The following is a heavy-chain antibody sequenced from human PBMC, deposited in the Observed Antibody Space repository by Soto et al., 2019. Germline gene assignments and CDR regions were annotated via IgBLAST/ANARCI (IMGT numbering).Heavy chain of an antibody. V-gene: IGHV3-30*14. D-gene: IGHD5-18*01. Sequence: GGSLRLSCVASGFTFSSYVIHWVRQAPGKGLEWVALISTDGTEKHYPGSVRGRFTISRDNSKNTLYLQMNGLRAEDTAVYYCARHGYNYGGGYFXYWGQGTLVTVSS. CDR3: ARHGYNYGGGYFXY. J-gene: IGHJ4*02. CDR1: GFTFSSYV. CDR2: ISTDGTEK.